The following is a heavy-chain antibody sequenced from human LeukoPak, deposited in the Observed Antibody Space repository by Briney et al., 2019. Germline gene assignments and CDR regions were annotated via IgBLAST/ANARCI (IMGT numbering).Heavy chain of an antibody. D-gene: IGHD3-22*01. V-gene: IGHV3-66*01. CDR3: ARDHYYYDSSGDHFDY. CDR1: GFTVSSNY. Sequence: GGSLRLSCAASGFTVSSNYMSWVRQAPGKGLEWVSVIYSGGSTYYADSVKGRFTISRDNSKNTLYLQMNSLGAEDTAVYYCARDHYYYDSSGDHFDYWGQGPLVTVSS. J-gene: IGHJ4*02. CDR2: IYSGGST.